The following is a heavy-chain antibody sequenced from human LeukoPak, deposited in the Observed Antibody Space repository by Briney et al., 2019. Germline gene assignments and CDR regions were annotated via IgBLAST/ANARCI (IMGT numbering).Heavy chain of an antibody. CDR1: GGTFSSYA. CDR2: ISAYNGNT. CDR3: ARGSSSSWLRANWFDP. D-gene: IGHD6-13*01. V-gene: IGHV1-18*01. Sequence: ASVKVSCKASGGTFSSYAISWVRQAPGQGLEWMGWISAYNGNTNYAQKLQGRVTMTTDTSTSTAYMELRSLRSDDTAVYYCARGSSSSWLRANWFDPWGQGTLVTVSS. J-gene: IGHJ5*02.